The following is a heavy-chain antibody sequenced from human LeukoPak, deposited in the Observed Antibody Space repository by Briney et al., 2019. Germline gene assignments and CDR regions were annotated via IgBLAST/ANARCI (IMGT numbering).Heavy chain of an antibody. CDR2: IYYSGST. V-gene: IGHV4-39*01. Sequence: SETLSLTCTVSGGSISSSSYYWGWIRQPPGKGLEWIGSIYYSGSTYYNPSLKSRVTISVDTSKNQFSLKLSSVTAADTAVYYCARRGRGYYGSGSYLGYWGQGTLVTVSS. CDR3: ARRGRGYYGSGSYLGY. D-gene: IGHD3-10*01. J-gene: IGHJ4*02. CDR1: GGSISSSSYY.